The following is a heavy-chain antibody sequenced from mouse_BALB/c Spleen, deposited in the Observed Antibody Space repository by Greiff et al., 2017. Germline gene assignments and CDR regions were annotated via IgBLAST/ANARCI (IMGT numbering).Heavy chain of an antibody. CDR2: IYPGDGDT. Sequence: QVHVKQSGAELARPGASVKLSCKASGYTFTSYWMQWVKQRPGQGLEWIGAIYPGDGDTRYTQKFKGKATLTADKSSSTAYMQLSSLASEDSAVYYCARTGGNGYYFDYWGQGTTLTVSS. V-gene: IGHV1-87*01. D-gene: IGHD2-2*01. J-gene: IGHJ2*01. CDR3: ARTGGNGYYFDY. CDR1: GYTFTSYW.